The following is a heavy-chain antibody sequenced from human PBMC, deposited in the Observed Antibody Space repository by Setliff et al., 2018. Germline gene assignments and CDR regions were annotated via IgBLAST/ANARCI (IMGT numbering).Heavy chain of an antibody. CDR3: ARSTIAVAGTGYYYGMDV. CDR2: IDWDDDK. Sequence: SGPTLVNPTQTLTLTCTFSGFSRSTSGMRVSWIRQPPGKALEWLARIDWDDDKFYSTSLKTRLTISKDTSKNQVVLTMTNMDPVDTATYYCARSTIAVAGTGYYYGMDVWGQGTTVTVSS. J-gene: IGHJ6*02. CDR1: GFSRSTSGMR. V-gene: IGHV2-70*04. D-gene: IGHD6-19*01.